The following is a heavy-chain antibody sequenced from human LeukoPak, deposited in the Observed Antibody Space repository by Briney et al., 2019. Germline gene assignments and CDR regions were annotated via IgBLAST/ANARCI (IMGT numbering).Heavy chain of an antibody. V-gene: IGHV4-59*04. J-gene: IGHJ4*02. CDR2: IYHSGST. CDR3: ERRFGGYSYGRTQLGGYSDY. CDR1: GGSISSYY. D-gene: IGHD5-18*01. Sequence: SETLSLTCTVSGGSISSYYWSWIRQPPGKGLEWIGSIYHSGSTYYNPSLKSRLTISADTSKNQFSLKLSSVTAADTAVYYCERRFGGYSYGRTQLGGYSDYWGQGTLVTVSS.